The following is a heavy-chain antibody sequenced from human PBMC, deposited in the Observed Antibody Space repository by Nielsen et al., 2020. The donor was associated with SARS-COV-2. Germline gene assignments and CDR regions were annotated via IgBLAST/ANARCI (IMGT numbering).Heavy chain of an antibody. Sequence: VRQAPGKGLEWVGRIKSKTDGGTTDYAAPVKGRFTISRDDSKNTLYLQMNSLKTEDTAVYYCTTYSVDTAMDPRGDYYYYGMDVWGQGTTVTVSS. J-gene: IGHJ6*02. CDR2: IKSKTDGGTT. D-gene: IGHD5-18*01. V-gene: IGHV3-15*01. CDR3: TTYSVDTAMDPRGDYYYYGMDV.